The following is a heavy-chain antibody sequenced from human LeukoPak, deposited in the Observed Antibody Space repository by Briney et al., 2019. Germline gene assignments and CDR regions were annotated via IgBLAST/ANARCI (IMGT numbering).Heavy chain of an antibody. CDR3: ATSFYGKYGSYYFDY. J-gene: IGHJ4*02. V-gene: IGHV4-4*07. CDR2: IYPSGNS. Sequence: SETLSLTCTISGSSISDYHWSWIRQPAGKGLEWIGHIYPSGNSYHNPSLKSRVIMSVDKSKNQFSLKLSSVTAADTAVYYCATSFYGKYGSYYFDYGGQGPRVTVSS. CDR1: GSSISDYH. D-gene: IGHD4-17*01.